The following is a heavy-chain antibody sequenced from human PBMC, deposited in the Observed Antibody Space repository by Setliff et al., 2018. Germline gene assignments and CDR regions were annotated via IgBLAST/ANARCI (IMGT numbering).Heavy chain of an antibody. CDR1: DDSFTSSRYY. J-gene: IGHJ4*01. CDR2: ISYSGTP. V-gene: IGHV4-39*01. Sequence: LSLTCTVSDDSFTSSRYYWGWIRQAPGSGPEWIGSISYSGTPYYNASVESRVTISIDTSRNQFSLELRSVTVADTATYYCVRPGGTTVVARHFDYWGAGILVTVSS. CDR3: VRPGGTTVVARHFDY. D-gene: IGHD2-15*01.